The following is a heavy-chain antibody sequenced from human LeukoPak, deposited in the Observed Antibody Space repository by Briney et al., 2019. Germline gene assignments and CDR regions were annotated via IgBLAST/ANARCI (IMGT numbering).Heavy chain of an antibody. CDR3: AELGITMIGGV. D-gene: IGHD3-10*02. Sequence: PGGSLRLSCAASGFTVRSNYMSWVRQAPGKGLEWVSLIYSGSSTYYADSVRGRSTISRDNSKNTLYLQMNSLRAEDTAVYYCAELGITMIGGVWGKGTTVTISS. V-gene: IGHV3-53*01. CDR2: IYSGSST. J-gene: IGHJ6*04. CDR1: GFTVRSNY.